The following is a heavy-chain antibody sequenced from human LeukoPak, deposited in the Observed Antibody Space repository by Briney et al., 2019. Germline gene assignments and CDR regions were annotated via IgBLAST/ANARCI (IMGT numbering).Heavy chain of an antibody. CDR2: IDPDRRTT. CDR3: ARQHCSGGDCYFFD. Sequence: ASVKVSCKTSGYPFTGNYINWLRQAPGQGLEWLGLIDPDRRTTVYAQKFQGRVAMTGDMSTSTVYMELRSLRSEDTAVYFCARQHCSGGDCYFFDWGQGTLVTVSS. CDR1: GYPFTGNY. V-gene: IGHV1-46*01. J-gene: IGHJ4*02. D-gene: IGHD2-15*01.